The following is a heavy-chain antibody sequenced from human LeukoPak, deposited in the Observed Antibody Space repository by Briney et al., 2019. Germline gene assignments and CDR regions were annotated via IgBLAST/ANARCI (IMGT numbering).Heavy chain of an antibody. D-gene: IGHD5-18*01. CDR1: GFTFSDYY. CDR3: ARGYSYGFDY. V-gene: IGHV3-11*01. CDR2: IASTVTTI. Sequence: EGSLRLSCAASGFTFSDYYMSWIRQAPGKGLEWVSYIASTVTTIYYADSVKGRFTISRDNAKDSLYLQMNSLRAEDTAVYYCARGYSYGFDYWGQGTLVTVSS. J-gene: IGHJ4*02.